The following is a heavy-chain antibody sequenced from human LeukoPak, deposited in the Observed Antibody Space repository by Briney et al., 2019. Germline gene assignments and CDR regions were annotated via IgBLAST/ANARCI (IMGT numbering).Heavy chain of an antibody. Sequence: SETLSLTCTVSGGSISSSSYYWGWIRQPPGKGLEWIGSIYYSGSTYYNPSLKSRVTISVDTSKNQFSLKLSSVTAADTAVYYCARLSNGDYGAYYFDYWGQGTLVTVSS. CDR1: GGSISSSSYY. CDR2: IYYSGST. CDR3: ARLSNGDYGAYYFDY. J-gene: IGHJ4*02. V-gene: IGHV4-39*01. D-gene: IGHD4-17*01.